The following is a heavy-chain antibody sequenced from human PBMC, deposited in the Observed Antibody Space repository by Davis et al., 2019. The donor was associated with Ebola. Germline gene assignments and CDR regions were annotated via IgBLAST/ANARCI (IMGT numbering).Heavy chain of an antibody. V-gene: IGHV5-51*07. CDR2: IYPGDSDT. CDR3: ARRGGWSGAFLDY. Sequence: GESLKISCKGSGYTFTTYWIGWVHQMPGKGLEWMGIIYPGDSDTRYSPSFQGQVPISADKSISTAYLQWSSLKASDTAMYYCARRGGWSGAFLDYWGQGTLVTVSS. CDR1: GYTFTTYW. D-gene: IGHD3-3*02. J-gene: IGHJ4*02.